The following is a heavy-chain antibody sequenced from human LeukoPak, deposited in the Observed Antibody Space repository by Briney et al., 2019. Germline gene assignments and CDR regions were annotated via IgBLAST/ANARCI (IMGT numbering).Heavy chain of an antibody. CDR2: VYYSGST. D-gene: IGHD6-6*01. CDR3: AKSYSSSLPFLS. Sequence: SETLSLTCTVSGGSISTYYWSWIRQPPGKGLEWIGYVYYSGSTNYNPSLKSRVTISVDTSKNQFSLKLSSVTAADTAVYYCAKSYSSSLPFLSWGQGTLVTVSS. V-gene: IGHV4-59*01. CDR1: GGSISTYY. J-gene: IGHJ5*02.